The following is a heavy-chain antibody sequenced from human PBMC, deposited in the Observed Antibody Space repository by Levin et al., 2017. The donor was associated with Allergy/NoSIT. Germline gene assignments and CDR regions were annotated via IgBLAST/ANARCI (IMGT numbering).Heavy chain of an antibody. CDR3: ARDVTDSRGWYPFES. Sequence: PGGSLRLSCAASGFPFSNYWMHWVRQAPGKRPVWVSRISSDGSDTTYADSVKGRFSISRDNARNTLYLQMSSLRAEDTAVYYCARDVTDSRGWYPFESWGQGTLVTVSS. D-gene: IGHD6-19*01. V-gene: IGHV3-74*01. CDR1: GFPFSNYW. J-gene: IGHJ4*02. CDR2: ISSDGSDT.